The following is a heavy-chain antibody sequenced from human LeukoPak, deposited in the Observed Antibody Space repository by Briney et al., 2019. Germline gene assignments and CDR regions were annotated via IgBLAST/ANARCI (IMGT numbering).Heavy chain of an antibody. CDR3: ARVLYSGSYSPSDY. CDR1: GYTFTGYY. Sequence: VASVKVSCKASGYTFTGYYMHWVRQAPGQGLEWMGCISAYNGHTNYAQKLQGRVTMTTDTSTSTAYMELRSLRSDDTAVYYCARVLYSGSYSPSDYWGQGTLVTVSS. CDR2: ISAYNGHT. J-gene: IGHJ4*02. D-gene: IGHD1-26*01. V-gene: IGHV1-18*04.